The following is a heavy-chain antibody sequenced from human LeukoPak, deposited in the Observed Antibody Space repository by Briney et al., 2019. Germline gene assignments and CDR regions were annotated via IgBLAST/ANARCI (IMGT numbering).Heavy chain of an antibody. J-gene: IGHJ4*02. D-gene: IGHD2-2*01. V-gene: IGHV1-2*02. CDR1: GYTFTGHY. Sequence: ASVNVSCKASGYTFTGHYIHWVRQAPGQGLEWMGWINPNSGGTNYAQEFQGRVTMTRDTSISTAYMELSRLRSDDTAVYYCARAVVLVPAAMPADYWGQGTLVTVSS. CDR3: ARAVVLVPAAMPADY. CDR2: INPNSGGT.